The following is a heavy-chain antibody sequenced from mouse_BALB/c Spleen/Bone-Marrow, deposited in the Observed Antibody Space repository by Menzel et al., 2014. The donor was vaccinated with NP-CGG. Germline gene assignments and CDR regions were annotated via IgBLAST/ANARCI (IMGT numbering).Heavy chain of an antibody. D-gene: IGHD2-1*01. CDR3: ASCGNYEAWFAY. J-gene: IGHJ3*01. CDR2: IDPYNGDS. V-gene: IGHV1S135*01. CDR1: GFAFSSYN. Sequence: EVQGVESGPELVKPGASVKVSCKASGFAFSSYNMYWVKQSHGKSLEWIGYIDPYNGDSNYNQKFKGKATLTVDKSSSTAYMHLNSLTSEDSAVYYCASCGNYEAWFAYWGQGTLVTVSA.